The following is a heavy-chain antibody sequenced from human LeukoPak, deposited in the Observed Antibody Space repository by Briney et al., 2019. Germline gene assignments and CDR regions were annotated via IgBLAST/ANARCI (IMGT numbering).Heavy chain of an antibody. Sequence: QTLSLTCTVSGGSISSGGYYWSWLRQHPGTGLEWIGYIYYSGSTYYNPSLKSRVTISVDTSKNQFSLKLSSVTAADTAVYYCARGTGTTRQYYYGMDVWGQGTTVTVSS. V-gene: IGHV4-31*03. CDR2: IYYSGST. CDR1: GGSISSGGYY. D-gene: IGHD1-7*01. J-gene: IGHJ6*02. CDR3: ARGTGTTRQYYYGMDV.